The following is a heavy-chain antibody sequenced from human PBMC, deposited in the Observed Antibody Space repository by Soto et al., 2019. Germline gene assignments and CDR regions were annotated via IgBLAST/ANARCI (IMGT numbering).Heavy chain of an antibody. CDR1: GFTFSGYA. CDR2: IRCDGDSQ. CDR3: ARDPLSTGVAYSSYYNYGMDV. Sequence: VGSLRLSCAASGFTFSGYAMHWVRQAPGKGLEWVAGIRCDGDSQYYADSVKGRFTISRDNAKNTLYLQMNSLRAEDTALYYCARDPLSTGVAYSSYYNYGMDVWGQGTTVTVSS. V-gene: IGHV3-33*08. J-gene: IGHJ6*02. D-gene: IGHD3-16*01.